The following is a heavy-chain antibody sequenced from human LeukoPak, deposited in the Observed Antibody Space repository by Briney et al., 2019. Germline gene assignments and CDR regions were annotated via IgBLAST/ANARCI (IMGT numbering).Heavy chain of an antibody. CDR2: ISSKSRYI. CDR1: GLTLSTYS. J-gene: IGHJ4*02. CDR3: ARCSGSSTYHSDGY. V-gene: IGHV3-21*01. Sequence: GGSLRLSCVVSGLTLSTYSINWVRQAPGKGLEWVSSISSKSRYIYYADSVKGRFTISRDNAKNSLSLQMNSLRAEDTAVYYCARCSGSSTYHSDGYWGQGTLVTVSS. D-gene: IGHD2-15*01.